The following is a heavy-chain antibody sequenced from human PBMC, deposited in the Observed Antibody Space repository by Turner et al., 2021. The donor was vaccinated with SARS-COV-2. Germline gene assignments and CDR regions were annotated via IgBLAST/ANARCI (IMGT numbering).Heavy chain of an antibody. D-gene: IGHD3-10*02. CDR3: AKLFVYGASFDY. Sequence: EVPLLVSGGGLEQPGGSLRLSCAASGFTFSSYAMSWVRQAPGKGLEWVSGISGSGGTTYYADSVKGRFTISRDNSKNTLYLQMNRLRAEDTAVYYCAKLFVYGASFDYWGQGTLVTVSS. J-gene: IGHJ4*02. CDR1: GFTFSSYA. CDR2: ISGSGGTT. V-gene: IGHV3-23*01.